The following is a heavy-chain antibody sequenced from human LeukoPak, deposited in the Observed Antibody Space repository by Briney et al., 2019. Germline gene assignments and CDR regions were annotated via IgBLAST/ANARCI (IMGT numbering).Heavy chain of an antibody. D-gene: IGHD3/OR15-3a*01. J-gene: IGHJ4*02. CDR1: GGSISSGSYY. Sequence: PSQTLSLTCTVSGGSISSGSYYWSWIRQPAGKGLEWIGRIYISGSTNYNPSLKRRVTISVDTSKNQFSLRLTSVTAADTAVYYCARQTGSGLFILPGGQGTLVTVSS. V-gene: IGHV4-61*02. CDR2: IYISGST. CDR3: ARQTGSGLFILP.